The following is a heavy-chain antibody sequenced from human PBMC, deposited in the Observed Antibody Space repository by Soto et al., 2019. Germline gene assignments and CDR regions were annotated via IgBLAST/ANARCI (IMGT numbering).Heavy chain of an antibody. V-gene: IGHV3-23*01. Sequence: EVQVLGSGGGLVQPGGSLRLSCAVSGLTISPYAMSWVRQAPGKGLEWVSAISGSGGSTYYADSVKGRFTISRDNSKNTLYLQMNSLRAEDTAVYYCAKGATGTWLDYYFDYWGQGTLVSVSS. CDR3: AKGATGTWLDYYFDY. D-gene: IGHD1-1*01. CDR1: GLTISPYA. CDR2: ISGSGGST. J-gene: IGHJ4*02.